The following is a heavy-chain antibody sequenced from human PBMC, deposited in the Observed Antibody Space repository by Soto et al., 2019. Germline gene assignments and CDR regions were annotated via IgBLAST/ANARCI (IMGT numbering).Heavy chain of an antibody. Sequence: ASVKVYCKASGYTFTSYDLNWVRQATGQGLEWMGWMNPNSGNTGYAQKFQGRVTMTRNTSISTAYMELSSLRSEDTAVYYCARGDIAVAVKMYYYYYYHMAFSGKGST. CDR3: ARGDIAVAVKMYYYYYYHMAF. D-gene: IGHD6-19*01. V-gene: IGHV1-8*01. J-gene: IGHJ6*03. CDR2: MNPNSGNT. CDR1: GYTFTSYD.